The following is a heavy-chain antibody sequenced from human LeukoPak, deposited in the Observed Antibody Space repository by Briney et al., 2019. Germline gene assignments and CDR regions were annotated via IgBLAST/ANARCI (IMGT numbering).Heavy chain of an antibody. J-gene: IGHJ6*02. Sequence: GGSLRLSCVASGFTLSRYEMKWVRQAPGEGLEWVSYISSSGSAIPYADSVKGRFTISRDNAKKSLFLQMNSLRAEDTAVYYCARDQGVYGMDVWGQGTTVTVSS. CDR2: ISSSGSAI. V-gene: IGHV3-48*03. CDR3: ARDQGVYGMDV. CDR1: GFTLSRYE. D-gene: IGHD3-16*01.